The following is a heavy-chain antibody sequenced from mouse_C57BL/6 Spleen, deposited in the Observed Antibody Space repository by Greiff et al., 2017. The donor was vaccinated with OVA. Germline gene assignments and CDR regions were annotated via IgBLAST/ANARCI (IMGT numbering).Heavy chain of an antibody. J-gene: IGHJ4*01. V-gene: IGHV5-6*01. Sequence: VQLKESGGDLVKPGGSLKLSCAASGFTFSSYGMSWVRQTPDKRLEWVATISSGGSYTYYPDSVKGRFTISRDNAKNTLYLQMSSLKSEDTAMYYCARQGLRQGDYAMDYWGQGTSVTVSS. CDR1: GFTFSSYG. CDR3: ARQGLRQGDYAMDY. CDR2: ISSGGSYT. D-gene: IGHD2-2*01.